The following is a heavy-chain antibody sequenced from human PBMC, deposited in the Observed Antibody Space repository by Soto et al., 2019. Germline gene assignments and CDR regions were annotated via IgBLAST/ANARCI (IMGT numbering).Heavy chain of an antibody. CDR3: ARRDDSEAFDI. CDR1: GLSVSWEY. Sequence: GGSLRLSCAASGLSVSWEYISWVRQPPGKGLEWVSIIYRGGGTYYADSAKGRCITSRDASKNMVFLQVNNLRAEDTAIYYCARRDDSEAFDIWGQGTTVTVSS. CDR2: IYRGGGT. D-gene: IGHD5-18*01. V-gene: IGHV3-53*01. J-gene: IGHJ3*02.